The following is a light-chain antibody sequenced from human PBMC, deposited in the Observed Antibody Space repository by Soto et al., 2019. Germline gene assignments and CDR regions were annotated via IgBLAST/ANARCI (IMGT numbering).Light chain of an antibody. J-gene: IGLJ2*01. CDR2: SDS. V-gene: IGLV3-9*01. Sequence: SYELTQPLSVSVALRQTARITCGGNNIGSKNVHWYQQKAGQAPVLVIYSDSNRPSGIPERFSGSNSGNTATLTISRAQAGDEADYYCQVWDSSIVVFGGGTKVTVL. CDR1: NIGSKN. CDR3: QVWDSSIVV.